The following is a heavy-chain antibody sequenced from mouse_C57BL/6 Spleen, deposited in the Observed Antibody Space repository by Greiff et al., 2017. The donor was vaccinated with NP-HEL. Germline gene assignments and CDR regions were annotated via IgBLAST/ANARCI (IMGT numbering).Heavy chain of an antibody. CDR3: ARGGGNYFDY. J-gene: IGHJ2*01. CDR2: ISDAGRYT. CDR1: GFTFSSYA. Sequence: DVKLVESGGGLVKPGGSLKLSCAASGFTFSSYAMSWVRQTPEQRLEWVATISDAGRYTYYPDNVKGRSTISRDNAKNNLYLQMSHLKSADTAMYYCARGGGNYFDYWGQGTTLTVSS. V-gene: IGHV5-4*03.